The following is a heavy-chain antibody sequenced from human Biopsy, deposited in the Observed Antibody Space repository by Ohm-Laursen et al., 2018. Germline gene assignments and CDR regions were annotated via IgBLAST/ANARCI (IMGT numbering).Heavy chain of an antibody. J-gene: IGHJ3*02. D-gene: IGHD1-26*01. CDR2: ISNSGTT. CDR1: GASVRSHF. Sequence: SETLSLTCTLSGASVRSHFLTWIRQPPGKGLQWIGSISNSGTTKSSPSLKSRVNISLHTSKNQLSLKLTSVTAADTAVYYCARVEAGTYDALDIWGQGTLVAVSA. V-gene: IGHV4-59*08. CDR3: ARVEAGTYDALDI.